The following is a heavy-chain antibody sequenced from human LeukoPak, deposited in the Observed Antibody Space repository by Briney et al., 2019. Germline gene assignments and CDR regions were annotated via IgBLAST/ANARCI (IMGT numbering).Heavy chain of an antibody. CDR1: EDTFSRNA. CDR3: ARRDCGGDCYSSYYYYYGMHV. Sequence: GASVKVSCKASEDTFSRNATSWVRQAPGQGLEWMGGIIPIFGAANYAQEFQGRVTITADESTTTVFMELSSLRSEDTAVYYCARRDCGGDCYSSYYYYYGMHVWGQGTTVIVSS. CDR2: IIPIFGAA. D-gene: IGHD2-21*02. J-gene: IGHJ6*02. V-gene: IGHV1-69*13.